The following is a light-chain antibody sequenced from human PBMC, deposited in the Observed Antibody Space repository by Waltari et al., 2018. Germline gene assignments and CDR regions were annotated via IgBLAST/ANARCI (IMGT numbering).Light chain of an antibody. V-gene: IGKV1-27*01. CDR3: QKFNGAPWP. CDR2: GAS. CDR1: QDISHF. J-gene: IGKJ1*01. Sequence: DSQMTQSPSSLSASVGDRVTITCRSSQDISHFLAWYQQKPRKVPRLLIYGASTLQSGFPSRFSGSGFGTHFTLTISSLQPEDAATYYCQKFNGAPWPFGQGTKVEIK.